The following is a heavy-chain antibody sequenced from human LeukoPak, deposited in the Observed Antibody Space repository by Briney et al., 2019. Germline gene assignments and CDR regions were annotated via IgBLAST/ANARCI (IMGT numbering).Heavy chain of an antibody. Sequence: ETLSLTCTVSGDSISSYYWSWIRQPPGKGLEWIGYIYYSGSTKYNPSLKSRVTISVDTSKNQFSLKLNSVTAADTAVYYCARGGAGNCGGACYFNWFDPWGQGTRVTSSS. D-gene: IGHD2-21*02. CDR1: GDSISSYY. CDR2: IYYSGST. CDR3: ARGGAGNCGGACYFNWFDP. V-gene: IGHV4-59*01. J-gene: IGHJ5*02.